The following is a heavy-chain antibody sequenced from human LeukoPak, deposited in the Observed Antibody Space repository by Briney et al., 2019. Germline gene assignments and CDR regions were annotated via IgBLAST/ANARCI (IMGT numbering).Heavy chain of an antibody. CDR2: IKQDGSEK. D-gene: IGHD6-25*01. V-gene: IGHV3-7*01. Sequence: GGSLRLSCAASGFTFSGYWMSWVRQAPGKGLEWVANIKQDGSEKYYVDSVKGRFTISRDNAKNSLYLQMNSLRAEDTAVYYCARGEQRTGYWGQGTLVTVSS. J-gene: IGHJ4*02. CDR3: ARGEQRTGY. CDR1: GFTFSGYW.